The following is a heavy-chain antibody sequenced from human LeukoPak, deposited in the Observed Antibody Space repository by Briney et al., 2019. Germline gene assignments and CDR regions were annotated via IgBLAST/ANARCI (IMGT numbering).Heavy chain of an antibody. CDR2: ISYDGSNK. CDR1: GFTFSSYA. D-gene: IGHD3-22*01. CDR3: ARDREPSMIVAVSYGMDV. V-gene: IGHV3-30-3*01. Sequence: PGGSLRLSCAASGFTFSSYAMHWVRQAPGKGLEWVAVISYDGSNKYYADSVKGRFTISRDNSKNTLYLQMNSLRAEDTAVYYCARDREPSMIVAVSYGMDVWGQGTTVTVSS. J-gene: IGHJ6*02.